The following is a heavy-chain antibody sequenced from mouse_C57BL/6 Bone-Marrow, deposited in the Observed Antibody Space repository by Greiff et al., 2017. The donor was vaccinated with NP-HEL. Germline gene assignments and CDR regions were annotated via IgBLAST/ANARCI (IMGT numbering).Heavy chain of an antibody. CDR1: GFTFSSYG. CDR3: ASPYDYDVAWFAY. CDR2: ISSGGSYT. Sequence: EVQLVESGGDLVKPGGSLKLSCAASGFTFSSYGMSWVRQTPDKRLEWVATISSGGSYTYYPDSVKGRFTISRDNAKYTLYLQMSSLKSEDTAMYYCASPYDYDVAWFAYWGQGTLVTVSA. J-gene: IGHJ3*01. V-gene: IGHV5-6*01. D-gene: IGHD2-4*01.